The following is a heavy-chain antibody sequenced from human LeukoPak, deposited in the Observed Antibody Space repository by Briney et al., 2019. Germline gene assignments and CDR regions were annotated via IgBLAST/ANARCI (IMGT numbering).Heavy chain of an antibody. D-gene: IGHD6-13*01. Sequence: GGSLRLSCVVCGFTFSSYWMHWVRQAPGKGVVWVSRIDSDGSNTTYADSVKGRYTISRDKDKNRLDLKMNSLRAEDTAVYYCHSIAAAGTGYWGQGILVTVSS. CDR1: GFTFSSYW. CDR2: IDSDGSNT. J-gene: IGHJ4*02. CDR3: HSIAAAGTGY. V-gene: IGHV3-74*01.